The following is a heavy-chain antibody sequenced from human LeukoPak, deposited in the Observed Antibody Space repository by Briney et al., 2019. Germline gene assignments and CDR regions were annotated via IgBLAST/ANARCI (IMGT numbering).Heavy chain of an antibody. V-gene: IGHV3-48*04. Sequence: PGGSLRLSCAASGFTFSNYSMNWVRQAPGKGLEWVSYISESSGTIYYADSVKGRFTISRDNAKNSLYLQMNSLRAEDTAVYYCARDLRYDSSGYRQPVDYWGQGTLVTVSS. CDR1: GFTFSNYS. CDR2: ISESSGTI. CDR3: ARDLRYDSSGYRQPVDY. D-gene: IGHD3-22*01. J-gene: IGHJ4*02.